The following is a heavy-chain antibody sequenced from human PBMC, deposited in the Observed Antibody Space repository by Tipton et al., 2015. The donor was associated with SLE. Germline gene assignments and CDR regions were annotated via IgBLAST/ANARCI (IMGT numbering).Heavy chain of an antibody. V-gene: IGHV4-59*01. Sequence: LRLSCTVSGGSISSYYWSWIRQPPGKGLEWIGYIYYSGSTNYNPSLKSRVTISVDTSKNQFSLKLSSVTAADTAVYYCARVSSSSWYLFAYWGQGTLVTVSS. J-gene: IGHJ4*02. CDR2: IYYSGST. D-gene: IGHD6-13*01. CDR1: GGSISSYY. CDR3: ARVSSSSWYLFAY.